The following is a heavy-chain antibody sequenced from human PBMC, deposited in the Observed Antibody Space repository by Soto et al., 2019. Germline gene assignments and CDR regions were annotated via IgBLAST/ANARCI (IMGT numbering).Heavy chain of an antibody. V-gene: IGHV1-3*05. CDR1: GYTFTGYA. J-gene: IGHJ4*02. Sequence: QVQLVQSGAEEKKPGASVKVSCKASGYTFTGYAMHWVRQAPGQRLEWMGWINAGNGNTKYSQKFQGRVTITRDTSASAAYMELSSLSSEDTAVYYCARVVAVAADFDYWGQGTQVTVSS. D-gene: IGHD6-19*01. CDR3: ARVVAVAADFDY. CDR2: INAGNGNT.